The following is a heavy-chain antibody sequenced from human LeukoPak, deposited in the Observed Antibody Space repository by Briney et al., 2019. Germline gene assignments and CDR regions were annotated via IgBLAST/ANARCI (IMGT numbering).Heavy chain of an antibody. Sequence: SVKVSCKASGGTFSSYAISWARQAPGQGLEWMGGIIPIFGTANYAQKFQGRVTITADESTSTAYMELSSLRSEDTAVYYCARDPMVRGVPYFDYWGQGTLVTVSS. CDR3: ARDPMVRGVPYFDY. CDR1: GGTFSSYA. J-gene: IGHJ4*02. V-gene: IGHV1-69*01. D-gene: IGHD3-10*01. CDR2: IIPIFGTA.